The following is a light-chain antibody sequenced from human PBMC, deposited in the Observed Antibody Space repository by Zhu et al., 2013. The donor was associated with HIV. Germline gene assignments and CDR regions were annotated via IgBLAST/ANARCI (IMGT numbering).Light chain of an antibody. CDR2: GAS. Sequence: IVLTQSPGTLSLSPGDGASLSCRASQSLSSGYLAWYQQKPGQAPRLLIYGASSRATGVPDRVTGSGSETDFTLSISRLKPEDFAVYYCQQYTSSPPLTFGGGTKVEVK. V-gene: IGKV3-20*01. CDR3: QQYTSSPPLT. CDR1: QSLSSGY. J-gene: IGKJ4*01.